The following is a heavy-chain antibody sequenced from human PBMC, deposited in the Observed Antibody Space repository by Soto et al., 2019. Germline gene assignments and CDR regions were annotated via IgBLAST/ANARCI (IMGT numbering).Heavy chain of an antibody. CDR2: INHSGST. J-gene: IGHJ4*02. CDR3: ASTAGILLWFGEARYYFDY. D-gene: IGHD3-10*01. CDR1: GGSFSGYY. V-gene: IGHV4-34*01. Sequence: QVHLQQWGAGLLKPSETLSLICAVYGGSFSGYYWSWIRQPPGKGLEWIGEINHSGSTNYNPSLKSRVTISVDKSKNQFSLKLSSVTAADTAVYYCASTAGILLWFGEARYYFDYWGQGTLVTV.